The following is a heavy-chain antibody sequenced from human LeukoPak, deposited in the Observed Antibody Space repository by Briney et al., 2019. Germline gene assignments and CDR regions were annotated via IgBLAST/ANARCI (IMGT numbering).Heavy chain of an antibody. CDR3: ARVPPLTVVAGDY. Sequence: GGSLRLSCAASGFTFSDYYVTWIRQTPGKGLEWVSYISTTGTTIHYADSVKGRFTVSRDNARNLLYLQMNSLRAEDTAVYYCARVPPLTVVAGDYWGQGTLVTVSS. D-gene: IGHD6-19*01. CDR1: GFTFSDYY. V-gene: IGHV3-11*04. CDR2: ISTTGTTI. J-gene: IGHJ4*02.